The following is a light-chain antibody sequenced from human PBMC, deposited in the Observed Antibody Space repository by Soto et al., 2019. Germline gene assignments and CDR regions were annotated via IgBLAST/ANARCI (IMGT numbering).Light chain of an antibody. Sequence: EIVLTQSPGTLSLSPGERATLSCRASQSVSSTYLAWYQQKPGQTPRLLIYGASSRATGIPDRFSGSGSGTDFTLTISRLEPEDFAVYYCQHYGNLPYTFGQGTKVEIK. CDR2: GAS. V-gene: IGKV3-20*01. CDR3: QHYGNLPYT. J-gene: IGKJ2*01. CDR1: QSVSSTY.